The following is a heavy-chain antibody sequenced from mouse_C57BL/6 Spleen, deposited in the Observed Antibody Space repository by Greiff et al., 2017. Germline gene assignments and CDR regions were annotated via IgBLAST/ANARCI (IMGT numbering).Heavy chain of an antibody. CDR1: GYTFTSYW. V-gene: IGHV1-59*01. D-gene: IGHD1-1*01. J-gene: IGHJ2*01. CDR2: IDPSDSYT. CDR3: ARSHYYGRSRVDY. Sequence: QVQLQQPGAELVRPGTSVKLSCKASGYTFTSYWMHWVKQRPGQGLEWSGVIDPSDSYTNYNQKFKGKAKGTVGICSSTAYMQLGSLTSEDSEVYYCARSHYYGRSRVDYWVQGTTLTISS.